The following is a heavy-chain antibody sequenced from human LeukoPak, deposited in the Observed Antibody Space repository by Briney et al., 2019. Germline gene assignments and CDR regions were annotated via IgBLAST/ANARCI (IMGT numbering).Heavy chain of an antibody. V-gene: IGHV3-48*03. CDR3: ARESWATDY. D-gene: IGHD3-10*01. CDR2: ISSSGRSI. Sequence: GGSLRLXCAASGFTFSSYEMNWVRQAPGKVLEWVSYISSSGRSIDYADSVKGRFTISRDNAENSLYLQMSSLRAEDTAVYYCARESWATDYWGQGTLVTVSS. J-gene: IGHJ4*02. CDR1: GFTFSSYE.